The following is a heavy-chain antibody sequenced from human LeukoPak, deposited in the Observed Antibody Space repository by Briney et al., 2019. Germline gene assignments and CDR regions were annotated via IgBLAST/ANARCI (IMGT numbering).Heavy chain of an antibody. V-gene: IGHV4-59*01. CDR2: IYYSGST. D-gene: IGHD3-10*01. Sequence: SETLSLTCTVSGGSISSYYWSWIRQPPGKGLEWIGYIYYSGSTNYNPSLKSRVTISVDTSKNQFSLKLSSVTAADTAVYYCARVAPPYYYGSGSFFDPWGQGTLVTASS. CDR3: ARVAPPYYYGSGSFFDP. J-gene: IGHJ5*02. CDR1: GGSISSYY.